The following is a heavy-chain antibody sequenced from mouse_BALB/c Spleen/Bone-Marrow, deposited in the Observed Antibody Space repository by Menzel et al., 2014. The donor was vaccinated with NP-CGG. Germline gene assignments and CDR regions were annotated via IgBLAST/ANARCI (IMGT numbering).Heavy chain of an antibody. CDR1: GHTSTDHW. Sequence: QVQLQQPGAELVMPGASVKMSCKASGHTSTDHWMHWVKQRPGQGLEWIGAIDISDSYTTYNQKFKGKATLTVDESSSTAYMQLSRLTSEDSAVYYCARGGANVDYWGQGTTLTVSS. CDR3: ARGGANVDY. CDR2: IDISDSYT. J-gene: IGHJ2*01. V-gene: IGHV1-69*01.